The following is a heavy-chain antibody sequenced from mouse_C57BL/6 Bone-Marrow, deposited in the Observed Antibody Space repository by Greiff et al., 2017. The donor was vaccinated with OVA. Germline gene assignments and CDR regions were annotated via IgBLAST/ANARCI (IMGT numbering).Heavy chain of an antibody. CDR3: ARGGYGYDFSY. J-gene: IGHJ2*01. V-gene: IGHV5-17*01. D-gene: IGHD2-2*01. CDR2: ISSGSSTI. CDR1: GFTFSDYG. Sequence: EVKLVESGGGLVKPGGSLKLSCAASGFTFSDYGMHWVRQAPEKGLEWVAYISSGSSTIYYADTVKGRFTISRDNAKNTLFLQMTSLRSEDTAMYYCARGGYGYDFSYWGQGTTLTVSS.